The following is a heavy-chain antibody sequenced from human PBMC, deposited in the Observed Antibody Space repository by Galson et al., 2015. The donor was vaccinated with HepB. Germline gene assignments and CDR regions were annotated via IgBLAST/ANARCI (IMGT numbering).Heavy chain of an antibody. D-gene: IGHD6-13*01. CDR1: AYAFGNDG. Sequence: SVKVSCKASAYAFGNDGISWVRQAPGQGLEWMGWISTYNRDTHVAQKFQGRLIMTRDTSTGSVYMELTSLRSDDTALYYCARVQTSSDRSYLYYYGMDVWGQGTTVTVSS. CDR2: ISTYNRDT. J-gene: IGHJ6*02. CDR3: ARVQTSSDRSYLYYYGMDV. V-gene: IGHV1-18*04.